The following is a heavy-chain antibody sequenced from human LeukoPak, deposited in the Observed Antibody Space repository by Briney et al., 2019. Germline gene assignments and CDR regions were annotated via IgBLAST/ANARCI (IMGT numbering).Heavy chain of an antibody. V-gene: IGHV1-8*01. CDR3: ASGPALGEEKNGVVDY. CDR2: MNPKSYNR. D-gene: IGHD3-16*01. Sequence: GASVKVSCEASGYTFSNYDINWVRQAPGQGLEYMGWMNPKSYNRGYAQKFQGRLIMTRDTSKNTAYMGLSSLRSEDTAVYYCASGPALGEEKNGVVDYWGQGTLVTVSS. CDR1: GYTFSNYD. J-gene: IGHJ4*02.